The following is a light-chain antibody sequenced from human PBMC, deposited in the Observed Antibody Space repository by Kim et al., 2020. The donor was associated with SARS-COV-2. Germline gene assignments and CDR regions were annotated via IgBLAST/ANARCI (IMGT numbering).Light chain of an antibody. CDR3: QVWDSSSDRV. J-gene: IGLJ3*02. V-gene: IGLV3-21*04. Sequence: APGKTARITCGGNHIGSKSVHWYQQKPGQAPVLVIYYDSDRPSGIPERFSGSNSGNTATLTISRVEAGDEADYYCQVWDSSSDRVFGGGTQLTVL. CDR2: YDS. CDR1: HIGSKS.